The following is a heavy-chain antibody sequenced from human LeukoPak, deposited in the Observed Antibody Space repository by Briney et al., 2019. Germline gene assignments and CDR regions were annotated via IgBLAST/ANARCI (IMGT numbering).Heavy chain of an antibody. J-gene: IGHJ4*02. Sequence: WVRQPPGKGLEWIGSMYYSGSTYYNPSLKSRVTISVDRSKNQFSLKLSSVTAADTAVYYCARGIDCSGGSCYLDYWGQGTLVTVSS. CDR2: MYYSGST. CDR3: ARGIDCSGGSCYLDY. V-gene: IGHV4-39*07. D-gene: IGHD2-15*01.